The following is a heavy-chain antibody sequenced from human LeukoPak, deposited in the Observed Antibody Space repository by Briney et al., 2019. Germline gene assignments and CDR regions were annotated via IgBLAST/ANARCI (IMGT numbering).Heavy chain of an antibody. J-gene: IGHJ3*02. CDR2: ISAYSGET. D-gene: IGHD3-16*01. CDR1: GYTFTNYG. Sequence: GASVKVSCKASGYTFTNYGISWVRQAPGQGLEWMGWISAYSGETNYAQKFQGRVTITRDTSTSAAYMELRSLRSDDTAVYYCARDPGSYGDAFDIWGKGTMVTVSS. V-gene: IGHV1-18*01. CDR3: ARDPGSYGDAFDI.